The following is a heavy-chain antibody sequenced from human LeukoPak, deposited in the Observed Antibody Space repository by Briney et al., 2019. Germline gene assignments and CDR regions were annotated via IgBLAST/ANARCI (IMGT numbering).Heavy chain of an antibody. V-gene: IGHV1-24*01. CDR2: FDPEDGET. CDR3: ATAYIRMGFGGPYFDY. CDR1: GYTLTELS. D-gene: IGHD2-15*01. J-gene: IGHJ4*02. Sequence: ASVNVSCTVSGYTLTELSMHWVRQAPGKGLEWMGGFDPEDGETIYAQKFQGRVTMTEDTSTDTAYMELSSLRSEDTAVYYCATAYIRMGFGGPYFDYWGQGTLVTVSS.